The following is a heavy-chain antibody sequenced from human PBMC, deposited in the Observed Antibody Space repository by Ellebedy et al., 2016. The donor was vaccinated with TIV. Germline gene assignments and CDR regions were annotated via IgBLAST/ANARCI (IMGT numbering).Heavy chain of an antibody. Sequence: AASVKVSCKASGYTFSSYGVTWVRQAPGQGLEWMGWISAYNGNTKYGQKLQGRVTMTTDTSTSTAYMELGSLRSDDTAMYYCARDERRSSNWYDYWGQGTLVTVSS. CDR1: GYTFSSYG. CDR2: ISAYNGNT. D-gene: IGHD6-19*01. CDR3: ARDERRSSNWYDY. V-gene: IGHV1-18*04. J-gene: IGHJ5*01.